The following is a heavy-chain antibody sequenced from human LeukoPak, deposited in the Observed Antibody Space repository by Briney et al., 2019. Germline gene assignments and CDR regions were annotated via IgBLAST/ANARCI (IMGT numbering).Heavy chain of an antibody. CDR1: GGSFSGYY. CDR2: INHSGST. Sequence: KTSQTLSLTCAVYGGSFSGYYWSWIRQPPGKGLEWIGEINHSGSTNYNPSLKSRVTISVDTSKNQFSLKLSSVTAADTAVYYCARALSYSSGWYLRLYYFDYWGQGTLVTVSS. CDR3: ARALSYSSGWYLRLYYFDY. V-gene: IGHV4-34*01. J-gene: IGHJ4*02. D-gene: IGHD6-19*01.